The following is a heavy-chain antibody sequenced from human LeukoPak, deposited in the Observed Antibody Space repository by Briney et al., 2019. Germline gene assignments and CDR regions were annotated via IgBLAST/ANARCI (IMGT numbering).Heavy chain of an antibody. D-gene: IGHD6-6*01. V-gene: IGHV3-30*15. CDR3: ARVLTTKQLLFDAFDV. J-gene: IGHJ3*01. CDR1: GFTFASYA. Sequence: GGSLRLSCAASGFTFASYAMHWVRLAPGKGLEWVAVQSSDGSDKFYAASVRGRFTISRDNSKHTLFLQMSSLRAEDTAVYYCARVLTTKQLLFDAFDVWGQGTMATVSS. CDR2: QSSDGSDK.